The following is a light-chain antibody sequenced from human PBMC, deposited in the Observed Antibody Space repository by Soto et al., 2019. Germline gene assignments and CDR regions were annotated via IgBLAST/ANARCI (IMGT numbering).Light chain of an antibody. CDR3: QQYGTLPRT. J-gene: IGKJ1*01. CDR2: GAS. V-gene: IGKV3-20*01. Sequence: DIVLTQSPGTLSLSPGERATLSCRASQSVKNNYLAWYQQKPGQAPRLLIYGASSRATGIPDRFSGSGSGTDFTLTIVRLEPEDFAVYYCQQYGTLPRTFGQGTKVEIK. CDR1: QSVKNNY.